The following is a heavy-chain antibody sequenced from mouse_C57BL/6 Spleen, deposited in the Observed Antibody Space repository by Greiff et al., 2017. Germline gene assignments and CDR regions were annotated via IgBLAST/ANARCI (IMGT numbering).Heavy chain of an antibody. CDR2: ISGGGGNT. Sequence: EVKLQESGGGLVKPGGSLKLSCAASGFTFSSYTMSWVRQTPEKRLEWVATISGGGGNTYYPDSVKGRFTISRDNAKNTLYLQMSSLRSEDTALYYCARDYYGSSGMDYWGQGTSVTVSS. CDR3: ARDYYGSSGMDY. J-gene: IGHJ4*01. D-gene: IGHD1-1*01. CDR1: GFTFSSYT. V-gene: IGHV5-9*01.